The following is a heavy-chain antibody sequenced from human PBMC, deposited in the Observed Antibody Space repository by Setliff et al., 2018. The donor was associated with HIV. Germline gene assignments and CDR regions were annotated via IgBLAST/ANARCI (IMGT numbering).Heavy chain of an antibody. V-gene: IGHV3-11*06. CDR3: ARDSSPAVSYSRGWYFDL. D-gene: IGHD1-26*01. CDR2: ISSSNSSYT. Sequence: PGGSLRLSCAASGFTFSDYYMSWIRQAPGKGLEWVSFISSSNSSYTNYADSVKGRFTISRDNAKNSLYLQMNSLRADDTAVYYCARDSSPAVSYSRGWYFDLWGRGTLVTVSS. CDR1: GFTFSDYY. J-gene: IGHJ2*01.